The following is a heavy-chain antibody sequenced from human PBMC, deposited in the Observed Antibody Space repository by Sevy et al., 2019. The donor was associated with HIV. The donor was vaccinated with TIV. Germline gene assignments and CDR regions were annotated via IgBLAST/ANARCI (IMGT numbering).Heavy chain of an antibody. CDR1: GFIFTDYW. V-gene: IGHV3-7*01. J-gene: IGHJ4*02. D-gene: IGHD3-3*01. Sequence: GGSLRLSCETSGFIFTDYWMSWVRQIPGKGLEWVATIKQDQSEKYYVDSVKDRFAISRDSAKKSVSLQMNGLRAEDTTLYFCAREVGGFNWRPYYFDSWGQGTLVTVSS. CDR3: AREVGGFNWRPYYFDS. CDR2: IKQDQSEK.